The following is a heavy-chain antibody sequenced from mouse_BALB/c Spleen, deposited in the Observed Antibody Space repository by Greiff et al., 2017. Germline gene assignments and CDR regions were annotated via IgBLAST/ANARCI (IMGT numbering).Heavy chain of an antibody. CDR1: GFAFSSYD. V-gene: IGHV5-12-1*01. D-gene: IGHD3-3*01. CDR3: ARHRGTCLGFAY. Sequence: EVQLVESGGGLVKPGGSLKLSCAASGFAFSSYDMSWVRQTPEKRLEWVAYISSGGGSTYYPDTVKGRFTISRDNAKNTLYLQMSSLKSEDTAMYYCARHRGTCLGFAYWGQGTLVTVSA. J-gene: IGHJ3*01. CDR2: ISSGGGST.